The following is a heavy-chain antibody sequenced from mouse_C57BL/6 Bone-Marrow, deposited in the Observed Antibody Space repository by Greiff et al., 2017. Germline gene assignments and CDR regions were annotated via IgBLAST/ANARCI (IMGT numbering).Heavy chain of an antibody. D-gene: IGHD1-2*01. J-gene: IGHJ3*01. CDR1: GYSFTGYY. Sequence: VQLQQSGPELVKPGASVKISCKASGYSFTGYYMNWVKQSPEKSLEWIGEINPSTGGTTYNQKFKAKATLTVDKSSSTAYMQLKSLTSEDSAVYYCARYGGRFAYWGQGTLVTVSA. CDR3: ARYGGRFAY. V-gene: IGHV1-42*01. CDR2: INPSTGGT.